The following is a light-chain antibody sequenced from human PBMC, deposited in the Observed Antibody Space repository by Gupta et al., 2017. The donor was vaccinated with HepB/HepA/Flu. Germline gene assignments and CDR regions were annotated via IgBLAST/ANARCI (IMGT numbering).Light chain of an antibody. CDR2: GAS. V-gene: IGKV3-15*01. CDR1: QNVSTN. CDR3: QQYNNWPPYT. Sequence: EVVMTQSPATLSISPGERATLSCRASQNVSTNLGWYQHKPGQDPRLLIYGASNRATGSPARFSGSGSGTEFTLTISSLQSEDFAVYYCQQYNNWPPYTFGQGTKLEIK. J-gene: IGKJ2*01.